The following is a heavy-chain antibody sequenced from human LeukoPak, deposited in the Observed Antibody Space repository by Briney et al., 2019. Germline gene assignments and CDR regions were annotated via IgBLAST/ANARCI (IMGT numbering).Heavy chain of an antibody. V-gene: IGHV3-30*02. D-gene: IGHD6-13*01. CDR1: GFTFSSYS. CDR2: IRYDGSYK. Sequence: GGSLRLSCAASGFTFSSYSMNWVRQAPGKGLEWVGFIRYDGSYKYHADSVKGRLTISRDNSKNMLYLQMNSLRAEDTAVYYCAKDRRYINSWGQGTLVTVSS. J-gene: IGHJ4*02. CDR3: AKDRRYINS.